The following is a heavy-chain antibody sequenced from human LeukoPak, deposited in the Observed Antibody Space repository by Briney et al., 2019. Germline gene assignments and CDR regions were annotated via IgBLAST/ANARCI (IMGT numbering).Heavy chain of an antibody. CDR2: INHSGST. CDR3: ARGPKWYSKSLDY. CDR1: GGSFSGYY. Sequence: SETLSLTCAVYGGSFSGYYWSWIRQPPGKGLEWIGEINHSGSTNYSPTLKSRVTISVDTSKIQFSLKLSSVTAADTAVYYCARGPKWYSKSLDYWGQGTLVTVSS. V-gene: IGHV4-34*01. D-gene: IGHD4-11*01. J-gene: IGHJ4*02.